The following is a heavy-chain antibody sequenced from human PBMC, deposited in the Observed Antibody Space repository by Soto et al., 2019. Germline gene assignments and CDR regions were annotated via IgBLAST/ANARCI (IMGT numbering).Heavy chain of an antibody. D-gene: IGHD2-2*01. CDR1: GYNFVSYW. CDR2: VYPGDSDT. J-gene: IGHJ5*02. V-gene: IGHV5-51*01. CDR3: ARQIVVVPAAGQYNWFDP. Sequence: VXPQRICCRGSGYNFVSYWLGWMRQKPGDGLESIGIVYPGDSDTRYSPSFQGQVTISADKSISTAYLQWSSLKASDTAMYYCARQIVVVPAAGQYNWFDPWGQGTPVTVSS.